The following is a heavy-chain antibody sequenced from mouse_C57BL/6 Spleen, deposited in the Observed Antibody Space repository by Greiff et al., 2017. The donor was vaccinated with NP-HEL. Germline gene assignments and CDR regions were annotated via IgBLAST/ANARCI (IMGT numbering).Heavy chain of an antibody. D-gene: IGHD1-1*01. CDR2: ISSGGSYT. V-gene: IGHV5-6*01. CDR3: ARQDTTVVDYFDY. CDR1: GFTFSSYG. Sequence: EVKVVESGGDLVKPGGSLKLSCAASGFTFSSYGMSWVRQTPDKRLERVATISSGGSYTYYPDSVKGRFTISRDNAKNTLYLQMSSLKSEDTAMYYCARQDTTVVDYFDYWGQGTTLTVSS. J-gene: IGHJ2*01.